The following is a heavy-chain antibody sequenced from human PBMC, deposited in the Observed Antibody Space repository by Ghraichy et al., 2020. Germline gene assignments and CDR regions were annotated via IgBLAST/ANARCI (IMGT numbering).Heavy chain of an antibody. CDR1: GGSISGGDDD. CDR3: ASVDGVADTGHNGMDV. D-gene: IGHD6-19*01. V-gene: IGHV4-61*02. CDR2: AYISGST. J-gene: IGHJ6*02. Sequence: SETLSLTCTVPGGSISGGDDDWSWIRQPAGKGLEWFGRAYISGSTNYNPSPERRVTVSIDTCKNQFSLRLSPVTAAATVVYYCASVDGVADTGHNGMDVWGQGTTVTVS.